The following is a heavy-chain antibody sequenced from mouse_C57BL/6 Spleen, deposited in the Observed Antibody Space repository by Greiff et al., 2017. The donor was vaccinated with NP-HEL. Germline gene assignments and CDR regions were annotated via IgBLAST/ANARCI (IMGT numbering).Heavy chain of an antibody. J-gene: IGHJ4*01. D-gene: IGHD1-1*01. CDR2: ISSGSSTI. Sequence: EVHLVESGGGLVKPGGSLKLSCAASGFTFSDYGMHWVRQAPEKGLEWVAYISSGSSTIYYADTVKGRFTISRDNAKNTLFLQMTSLRSEDTAMYYCARSHYGSSYDAMDYWGQGTSVTVSS. V-gene: IGHV5-17*01. CDR1: GFTFSDYG. CDR3: ARSHYGSSYDAMDY.